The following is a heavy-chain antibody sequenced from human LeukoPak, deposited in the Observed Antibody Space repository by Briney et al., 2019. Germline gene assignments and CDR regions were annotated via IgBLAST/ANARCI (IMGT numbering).Heavy chain of an antibody. CDR1: GGSISSTTYY. CDR3: VRGSTLRHYQY. D-gene: IGHD2-21*01. CDR2: IYYSGST. J-gene: IGHJ4*02. V-gene: IGHV4-39*01. Sequence: SETLSLTCTVSGGSISSTTYYWGWIRRPPGKGLEWIGSIYYSGSTYYNPSLKSRVTVSVDTSKNQFSLKLSSVTAADTTVYYCVRGSTLRHYQYWGQGTLVTVSS.